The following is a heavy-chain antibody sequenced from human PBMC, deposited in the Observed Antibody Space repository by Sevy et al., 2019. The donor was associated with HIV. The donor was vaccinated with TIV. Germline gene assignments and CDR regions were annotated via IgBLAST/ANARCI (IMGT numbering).Heavy chain of an antibody. CDR3: ARDAAYSVNWYPRFDP. V-gene: IGHV3-30*03. Sequence: GGSLRLSCAASAFTFSTYAMHWVRQAPGKGLEWVAVISYDGSHKYYADSVKGRFTISRDDSKSSLYLQMNTLRAEDTAVYYCARDAAYSVNWYPRFDPWGQGTLVTVSS. J-gene: IGHJ5*02. D-gene: IGHD1-26*01. CDR2: ISYDGSHK. CDR1: AFTFSTYA.